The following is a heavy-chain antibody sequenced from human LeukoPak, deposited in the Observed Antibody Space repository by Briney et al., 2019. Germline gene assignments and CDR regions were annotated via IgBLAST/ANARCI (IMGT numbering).Heavy chain of an antibody. CDR3: VRDPGITGTSY. J-gene: IGHJ4*02. CDR1: GFTFSSYE. Sequence: GGSLRLSCAASGFTFSSYEMNWVRQAPGKGLEWVSYISGSGSTIYYTDSVKGRFTISRDNAKNSLYLQMNSLRAEDTAIYYCVRDPGITGTSYWGQGTLVTVS. D-gene: IGHD1-20*01. CDR2: ISGSGSTI. V-gene: IGHV3-48*03.